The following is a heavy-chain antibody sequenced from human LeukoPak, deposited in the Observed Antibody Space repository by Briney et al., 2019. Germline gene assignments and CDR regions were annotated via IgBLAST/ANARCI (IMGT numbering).Heavy chain of an antibody. D-gene: IGHD6-19*01. CDR3: ARQSSGWYDYFDY. Sequence: PSETLSLTCTVSGGSISSSSYYWGWIRQPPGKGLEWIGSIYYSGSTYYNPSLKSRVTISVDTSKNQLSLKLSSVTAADTAVYYCARQSSGWYDYFDYWGQGTLVTVSS. CDR1: GGSISSSSYY. J-gene: IGHJ4*02. V-gene: IGHV4-39*01. CDR2: IYYSGST.